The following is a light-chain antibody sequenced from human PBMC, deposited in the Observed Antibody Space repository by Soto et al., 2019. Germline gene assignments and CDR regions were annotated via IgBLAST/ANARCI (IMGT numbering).Light chain of an antibody. Sequence: EIVLTQSPGTLCLSPGERATLSCRASQTVRGNYLAWYQHKPGQAPRLLIYAASSRAAGIPDRFSGSGSGTEFTLTISRLEPGDFAVFFCHQYGSSPLTFGQGTRLEIK. V-gene: IGKV3-20*01. CDR2: AAS. J-gene: IGKJ5*01. CDR1: QTVRGNY. CDR3: HQYGSSPLT.